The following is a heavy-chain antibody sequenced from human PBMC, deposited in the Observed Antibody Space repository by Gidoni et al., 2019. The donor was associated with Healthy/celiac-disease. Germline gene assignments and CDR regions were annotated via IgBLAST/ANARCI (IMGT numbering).Heavy chain of an antibody. J-gene: IGHJ4*02. CDR2: IYYSGST. Sequence: QLQLQESGPGLVKPSEPLSLTCTVPGGSISSSSYYWGWIRQPPGKGLEWIGSIYYSGSTYYNPSLKSRVTISVDTSKNQFSLKLSSVTAADTAVYYCASPLYYYDSSGYWADYWGQGTLVTVSS. V-gene: IGHV4-39*01. CDR3: ASPLYYYDSSGYWADY. D-gene: IGHD3-22*01. CDR1: GGSISSSSYY.